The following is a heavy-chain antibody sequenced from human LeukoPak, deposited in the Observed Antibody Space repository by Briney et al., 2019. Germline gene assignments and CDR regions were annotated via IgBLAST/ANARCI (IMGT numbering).Heavy chain of an antibody. D-gene: IGHD6-13*01. CDR1: GGSISSYY. Sequence: SETLSLTCTVSGGSISSYYWSWIRQPPGKGQEWIGYIYYSGSTYYNPSLKNRVTISVETSKNQFSLMLSSVTAADTAVYYCARVEAAAGLHFDYWGQGTLVTVSS. J-gene: IGHJ4*02. CDR2: IYYSGST. V-gene: IGHV4-59*12. CDR3: ARVEAAAGLHFDY.